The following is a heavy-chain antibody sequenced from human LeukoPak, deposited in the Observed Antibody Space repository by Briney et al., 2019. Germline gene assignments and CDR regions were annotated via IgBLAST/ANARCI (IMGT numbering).Heavy chain of an antibody. CDR2: IIPILGIA. J-gene: IGHJ6*02. Sequence: SVKVSCKASGGTFSSYAISWVRQAPGQGLEWMGRIIPILGIANYAQMFQGRVTIAADKSTSTAYMELSSLRSEDTAVYYCARLLYYYGMDVWGQGTTVTVSS. CDR3: ARLLYYYGMDV. V-gene: IGHV1-69*04. CDR1: GGTFSSYA.